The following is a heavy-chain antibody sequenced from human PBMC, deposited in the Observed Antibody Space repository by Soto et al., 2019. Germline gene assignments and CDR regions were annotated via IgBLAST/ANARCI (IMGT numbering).Heavy chain of an antibody. J-gene: IGHJ4*02. Sequence: GGSLRLSCAASGFTFSSYAMSWVRQAPGKGLEWVSAISGSGGSTYYADSVKGRFTISRDNSKNTLYLQMNSLRAEDTAVYYCAKVGPDRSGYYYVDGNFDYWGQGTLFTVSS. CDR3: AKVGPDRSGYYYVDGNFDY. CDR1: GFTFSSYA. D-gene: IGHD3-22*01. V-gene: IGHV3-23*01. CDR2: ISGSGGST.